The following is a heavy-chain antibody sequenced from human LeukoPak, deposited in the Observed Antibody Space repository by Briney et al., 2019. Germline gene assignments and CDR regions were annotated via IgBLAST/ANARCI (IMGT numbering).Heavy chain of an antibody. CDR1: GGSISSYY. CDR2: IYYSGST. Sequence: PSETLSLTCTVSGGSISSYYWSWIRQPPGKGLEWIGYIYYSGSTNYNPSLKSRVTISVDTSKNQFSLKLSSVTAADTAVYYCARGGYSDYVSEPFDYWGQGTLVTVSS. J-gene: IGHJ4*02. V-gene: IGHV4-59*12. CDR3: ARGGYSDYVSEPFDY. D-gene: IGHD4-11*01.